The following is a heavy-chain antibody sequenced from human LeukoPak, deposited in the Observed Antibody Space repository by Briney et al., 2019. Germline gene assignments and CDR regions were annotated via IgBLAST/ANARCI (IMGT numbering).Heavy chain of an antibody. J-gene: IGHJ4*02. Sequence: ASVKVSCKASGYIIATYYIDWVRQAPGQGLEWMGRINPSGGSTNYARQFQDRVTMISDTSTTTVYMELSSLRSEDTAVYFCARVSRDGYYLFDYWGQGTLVTVSS. D-gene: IGHD5-24*01. CDR1: GYIIATYY. V-gene: IGHV1-46*01. CDR2: INPSGGST. CDR3: ARVSRDGYYLFDY.